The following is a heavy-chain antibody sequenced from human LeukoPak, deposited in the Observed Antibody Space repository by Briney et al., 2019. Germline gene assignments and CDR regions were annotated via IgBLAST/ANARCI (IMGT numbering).Heavy chain of an antibody. CDR1: GFTFSSYA. V-gene: IGHV3-23*01. CDR3: AKGSGSSSYSSIGY. D-gene: IGHD2-15*01. Sequence: GGSLRLSCAASGFTFSSYAMSWVRQAPGRGLEWVSAISGSGGSTYYADSVKGRFTISRDNSKNTLYLQMNSLRVEDTAVYYCAKGSGSSSYSSIGYWGQGILVTVSS. J-gene: IGHJ4*02. CDR2: ISGSGGST.